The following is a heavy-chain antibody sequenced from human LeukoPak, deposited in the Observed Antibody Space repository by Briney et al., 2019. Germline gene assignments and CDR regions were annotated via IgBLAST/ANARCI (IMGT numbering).Heavy chain of an antibody. Sequence: ASVKVSCKASGGTFSSYTISWVRQAPGQGLEWMGRIIPILGIANYAQKFQGRVTITADKSTSTAYMELSSLRSEDTAVYYCASGGAIRPHLGVDYWGQGTLVTVSS. CDR2: IIPILGIA. CDR1: GGTFSSYT. D-gene: IGHD3-16*01. J-gene: IGHJ4*02. CDR3: ASGGAIRPHLGVDY. V-gene: IGHV1-69*02.